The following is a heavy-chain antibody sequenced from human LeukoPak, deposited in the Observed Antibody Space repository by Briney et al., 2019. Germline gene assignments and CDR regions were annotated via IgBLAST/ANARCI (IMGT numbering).Heavy chain of an antibody. V-gene: IGHV3-20*01. J-gene: IGHJ6*03. CDR3: ARAGYCSSTSCYHYYYYYMDV. D-gene: IGHD2-2*01. CDR2: INWNGGST. CDR1: GFTFDDYG. Sequence: GGSLRLSCAASGFTFDDYGMSWVRQAPGKGLEWVSGINWNGGSTGYADSVKGRFTISRDNAKNSLYLQMNSLRAEDTALYHCARAGYCSSTSCYHYYYYYMDVWGKGTTVTVSS.